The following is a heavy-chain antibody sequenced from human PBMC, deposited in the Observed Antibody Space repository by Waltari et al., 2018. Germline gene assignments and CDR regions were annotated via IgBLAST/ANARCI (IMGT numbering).Heavy chain of an antibody. V-gene: IGHV4-31*03. CDR2: ISYRGST. CDR3: ARGIYSGYDYMGVGFDY. CDR1: GGSISSGGYY. Sequence: QVQLQESGPGLVKPSQTLSLTCTVSGGSISSGGYYWSWIRQHPGKGLEWIGYISYRGSTYSNPSLKSRVTISVDTSKNQFSLKLSSVTAADTAVYYCARGIYSGYDYMGVGFDYWGQGTLVTVSS. D-gene: IGHD5-12*01. J-gene: IGHJ4*02.